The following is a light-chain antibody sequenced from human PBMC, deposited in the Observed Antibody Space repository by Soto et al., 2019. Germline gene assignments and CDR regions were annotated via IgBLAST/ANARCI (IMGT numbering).Light chain of an antibody. CDR1: QTVSSN. V-gene: IGKV3-15*01. J-gene: IGKJ4*01. CDR2: GAS. Sequence: EIVMTQSPATLSVSPGGRATLSCRASQTVSSNLAWYQQKPGQAPRLLIYGASTRATGIPARFSGSGSGTEFTLSISSLQSEDFAVYYCQQYNNWPLTFGGGTKVYIK. CDR3: QQYNNWPLT.